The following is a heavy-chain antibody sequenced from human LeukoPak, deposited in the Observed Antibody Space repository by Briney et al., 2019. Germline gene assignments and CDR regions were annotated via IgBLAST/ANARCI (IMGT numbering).Heavy chain of an antibody. D-gene: IGHD6-13*01. CDR3: ARDPSIAAAGRDYYYYMDV. CDR2: IYHSGST. CDR1: GYSISSGYY. V-gene: IGHV4-38-2*02. Sequence: SETLSLTCTVSGYSISSGYYWGWIRQPPGKGLEWIGSIYHSGSTYYNPSLKSRVTISVDTSKNQFSLKMSSVTAADTAVYYCARDPSIAAAGRDYYYYMDVWGKGTTVTVSS. J-gene: IGHJ6*03.